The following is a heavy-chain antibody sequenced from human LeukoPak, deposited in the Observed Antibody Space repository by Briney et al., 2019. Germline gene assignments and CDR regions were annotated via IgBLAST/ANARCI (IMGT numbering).Heavy chain of an antibody. V-gene: IGHV1-8*02. Sequence: ASVKVSCKASGYTFTSYGISWVRQAPGQGLEWMGWMNPNSGNTGYAQKFQGRVTMTRNTSISTAYMELSSLRSEDTAVYYCARMSLIGGGGYWGQGTLVTVSS. CDR1: GYTFTSYG. CDR3: ARMSLIGGGGY. D-gene: IGHD3-22*01. CDR2: MNPNSGNT. J-gene: IGHJ4*02.